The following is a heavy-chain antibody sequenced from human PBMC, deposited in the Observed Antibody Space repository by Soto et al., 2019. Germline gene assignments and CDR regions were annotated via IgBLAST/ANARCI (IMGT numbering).Heavy chain of an antibody. V-gene: IGHV4-39*01. CDR2: IYYSGST. CDR1: GGSISSSSYH. J-gene: IGHJ6*02. D-gene: IGHD3-3*01. CDR3: ARRSVLRFLEWSDYGMDV. Sequence: SETLSLTCTVSGGSISSSSYHWGWIRQPPGKGLEWIGSIYYSGSTYYNPSLKSRVTISVDTSKNQFSLKLSSVTAADTAVYYCARRSVLRFLEWSDYGMDVWGQGTTVTV.